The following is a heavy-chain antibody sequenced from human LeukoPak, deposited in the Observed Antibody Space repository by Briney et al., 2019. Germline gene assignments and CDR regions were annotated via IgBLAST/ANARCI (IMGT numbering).Heavy chain of an antibody. Sequence: GSLRLSCAASGFTFSSYGMHWVRQAPGKGLEWVAFIRYDGSNKYYADSVKGRFTISRDNSKNTLYLQMNSLRAEDTAVYYCAKEFGEWELRVGDAFDIWGQGTMVTVSS. CDR3: AKEFGEWELRVGDAFDI. CDR1: GFTFSSYG. J-gene: IGHJ3*02. CDR2: IRYDGSNK. V-gene: IGHV3-30*02. D-gene: IGHD1-26*01.